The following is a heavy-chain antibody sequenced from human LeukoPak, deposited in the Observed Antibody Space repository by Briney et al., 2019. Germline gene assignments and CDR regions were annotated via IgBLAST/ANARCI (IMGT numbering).Heavy chain of an antibody. V-gene: IGHV4-38-2*02. D-gene: IGHD4-23*01. Sequence: SETLSLTCTVSGYCISSGFYWGWIRQPPGKGLDCIGSIYHSGSTYYNPSLKSRVTISVDTSKNQFSLNLSSVTAADTAMYYCARAVGTSRNFFDYWGQGTLVSVST. CDR3: ARAVGTSRNFFDY. CDR2: IYHSGST. J-gene: IGHJ4*02. CDR1: GYCISSGFY.